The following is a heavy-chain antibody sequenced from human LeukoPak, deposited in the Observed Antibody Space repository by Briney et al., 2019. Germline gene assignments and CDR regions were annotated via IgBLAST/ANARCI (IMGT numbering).Heavy chain of an antibody. CDR2: IYSGGST. J-gene: IGHJ3*02. V-gene: IGHV3-53*05. CDR3: ARPALEWLLYDAFDI. CDR1: GFTVSSNY. D-gene: IGHD3-3*01. Sequence: GGSLRLSCAASGFTVSSNYMSWVRQAPGKGLEWVSVIYSGGSTYYADSVKGRFTISRDNSKNTLYLQMNSLRAEDTAVYYCARPALEWLLYDAFDIWGQGTMVTVSS.